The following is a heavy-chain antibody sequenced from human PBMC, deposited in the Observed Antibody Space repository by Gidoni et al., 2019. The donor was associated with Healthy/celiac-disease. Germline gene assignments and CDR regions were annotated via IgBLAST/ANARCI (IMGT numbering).Heavy chain of an antibody. Sequence: QITLKESGPTLVKPTQTLTLTCPFSGFSLSTSGVGVGWIRQPPGKALEWLALIYWNDDKRYSPSLKSRLTITKDTSKNQVVLTMTNMDPVDTATYYCAHHRFDWLLYGFDYWGQGTLVTVSS. D-gene: IGHD3-9*01. V-gene: IGHV2-5*01. J-gene: IGHJ4*02. CDR1: GFSLSTSGVG. CDR2: IYWNDDK. CDR3: AHHRFDWLLYGFDY.